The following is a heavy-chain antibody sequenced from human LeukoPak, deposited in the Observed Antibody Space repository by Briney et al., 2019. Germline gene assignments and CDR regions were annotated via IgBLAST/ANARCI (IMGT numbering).Heavy chain of an antibody. D-gene: IGHD3-22*01. J-gene: IGHJ3*02. V-gene: IGHV1-69*05. CDR1: GGTFSSYG. Sequence: SVKVSCKASGGTFSSYGISWVRQAPGQGLEWMGGIIPIFGTANYAQKFQGRVTITTDESTSTAYMELSSLRSEDTAVYYCARPYDSNKEDAFDIWGQGTMVTVSS. CDR3: ARPYDSNKEDAFDI. CDR2: IIPIFGTA.